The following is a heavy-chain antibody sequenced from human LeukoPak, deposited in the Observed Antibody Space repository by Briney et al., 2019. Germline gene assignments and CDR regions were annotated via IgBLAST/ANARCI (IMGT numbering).Heavy chain of an antibody. CDR1: GFTFSSYA. CDR3: AREVIAVAGVGAFDI. V-gene: IGHV3-30*04. Sequence: GGSLRLSCAASGFTFSSYAMHWVRQAPGKGLEWVAVISYDGSNKYYADSVKGRFTISRDNSKNTLYLQMNSLRAEDTAVYYCAREVIAVAGVGAFDIWGQGTMVTVSS. J-gene: IGHJ3*02. D-gene: IGHD6-19*01. CDR2: ISYDGSNK.